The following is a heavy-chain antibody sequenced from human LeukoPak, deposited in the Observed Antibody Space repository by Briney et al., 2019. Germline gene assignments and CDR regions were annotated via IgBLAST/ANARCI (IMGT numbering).Heavy chain of an antibody. V-gene: IGHV1-18*01. J-gene: IGHJ5*02. CDR2: ISAYNGNT. Sequence: ASVKVSCKASGYTFTSYGISWVRQAPGQGLEWMGWISAYNGNTNYAQKLQGRVTMTTDTSTSTAYMELRSLRSDDTAVYSCARDRSITGTTFSGNWFDPWGQGTLVTVSS. D-gene: IGHD1-7*01. CDR1: GYTFTSYG. CDR3: ARDRSITGTTFSGNWFDP.